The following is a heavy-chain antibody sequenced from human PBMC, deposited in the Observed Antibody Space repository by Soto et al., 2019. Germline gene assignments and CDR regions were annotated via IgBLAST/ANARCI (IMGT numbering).Heavy chain of an antibody. Sequence: EVQLVESGGGLVQPGGSLRLSCAASGFTVSSNYMSWVRQAPGKGLEWVSVIYSGGSTYYADSVKGRFTISRDNSKNTLYLQMNSLRAEDTAVYYCARGRLGELSPDYLGQGTLVTVSS. J-gene: IGHJ4*02. CDR2: IYSGGST. CDR3: ARGRLGELSPDY. D-gene: IGHD3-16*02. CDR1: GFTVSSNY. V-gene: IGHV3-66*01.